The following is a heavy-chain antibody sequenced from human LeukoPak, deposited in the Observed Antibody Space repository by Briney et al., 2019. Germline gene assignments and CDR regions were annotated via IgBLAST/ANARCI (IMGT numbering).Heavy chain of an antibody. Sequence: KSSETLSLTCAVYGGSFSGYYWSWIRQPPGKGLEWIGYIYYSGSTNYNPSLKSRVTISVDTSKNQFSLKLSSVTAADTAVYYCARSRYGSGSYYPFDYWGQGTLVTVSS. D-gene: IGHD3-10*01. V-gene: IGHV4-59*01. CDR2: IYYSGST. CDR1: GGSFSGYY. CDR3: ARSRYGSGSYYPFDY. J-gene: IGHJ4*02.